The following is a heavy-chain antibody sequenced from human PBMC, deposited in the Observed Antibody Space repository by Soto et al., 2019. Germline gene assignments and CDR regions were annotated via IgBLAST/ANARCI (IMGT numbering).Heavy chain of an antibody. CDR2: INHSGST. V-gene: IGHV4-34*01. D-gene: IGHD3-3*01. J-gene: IGHJ5*02. Sequence: TLSLTCAIYGGSFSGYYWSWIRQPPGKGLEWIGEINHSGSTNYNPSLKSRVTISVDTSKNQFSLKLSSVTAADTAVYYCASTPLSYYDFWSGYYKSVGWFDPWGQGTLVTVSS. CDR1: GGSFSGYY. CDR3: ASTPLSYYDFWSGYYKSVGWFDP.